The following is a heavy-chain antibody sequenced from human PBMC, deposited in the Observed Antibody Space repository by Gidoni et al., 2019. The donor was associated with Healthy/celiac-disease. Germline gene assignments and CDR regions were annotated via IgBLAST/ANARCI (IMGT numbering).Heavy chain of an antibody. CDR2: INPNSGGT. Sequence: QVQLVQSGAEVKKPGASVKVSCKASGYTFTGYYMHWVRQAPGQGLEWMGWINPNSGGTNYAQKFQGWVTMTRDTSISTAYMELSRLRSDDTAVYYCARGGGSRIAVAASSAFDIWGQGTMVTVSS. CDR1: GYTFTGYY. J-gene: IGHJ3*02. D-gene: IGHD6-19*01. V-gene: IGHV1-2*04. CDR3: ARGGGSRIAVAASSAFDI.